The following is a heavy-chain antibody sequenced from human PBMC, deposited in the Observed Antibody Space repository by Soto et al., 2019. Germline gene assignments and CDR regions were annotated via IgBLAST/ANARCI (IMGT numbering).Heavy chain of an antibody. CDR1: GFTVSSNY. CDR2: VYSSGST. CDR3: ARTDYGDSPFDY. D-gene: IGHD4-17*01. Sequence: GGSLRLSCAASGFTVSSNYMSWVRQAPGKGLEWVSVVYSSGSTYYADSVKGRFTISRDNSKNTLYLQMNSLRAEDTAVYYCARTDYGDSPFDYWGQGTLVTVSS. V-gene: IGHV3-66*01. J-gene: IGHJ4*02.